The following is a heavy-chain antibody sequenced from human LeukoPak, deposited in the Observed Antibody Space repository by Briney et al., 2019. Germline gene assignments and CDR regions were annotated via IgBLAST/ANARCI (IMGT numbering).Heavy chain of an antibody. V-gene: IGHV3-30*18. J-gene: IGHJ4*02. D-gene: IGHD3-22*01. CDR2: ISYDGSNK. CDR3: AKFRGSGYYDSSSGY. CDR1: GFTFSSYG. Sequence: TGGSLRLSCAASGFTFSSYGMHWVRQAPGKGLEWVAVISYDGSNKYYADSVKGRFTISRDNSKNTLYLQMNSLRAEDTAVYYCAKFRGSGYYDSSSGYWGQGTLVTVSS.